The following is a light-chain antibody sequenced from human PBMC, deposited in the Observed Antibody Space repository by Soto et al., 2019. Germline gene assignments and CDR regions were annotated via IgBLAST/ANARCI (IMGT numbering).Light chain of an antibody. V-gene: IGLV2-23*01. CDR2: EGG. Sequence: QSALTQPASVSGSPGQSITISCTGTSSDVGSYNLVSWYQQHPGKVPKLLIYEGGKRPSGVSHRFSGSKSGNTASLTISGLQAEDEADYYCCSYAENTVVFGGGTKVTVL. J-gene: IGLJ2*01. CDR1: SSDVGSYNL. CDR3: CSYAENTVV.